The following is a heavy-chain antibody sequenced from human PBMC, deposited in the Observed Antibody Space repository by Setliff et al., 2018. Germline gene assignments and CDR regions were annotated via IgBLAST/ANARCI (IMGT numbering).Heavy chain of an antibody. J-gene: IGHJ3*02. CDR2: IYFGGNT. CDR3: ARDASASDGRNAFDI. CDR1: GGSISDNGYF. D-gene: IGHD1-26*01. V-gene: IGHV4-39*07. Sequence: SETLSLTCTVPGGSISDNGYFWGWVRQPPGKGLEWIGNIYFGGNTYFNPSFKSRVTMSIDKSNSQFSLKLSSVTAADTAIYYCARDASASDGRNAFDIWGQGTMVTVSS.